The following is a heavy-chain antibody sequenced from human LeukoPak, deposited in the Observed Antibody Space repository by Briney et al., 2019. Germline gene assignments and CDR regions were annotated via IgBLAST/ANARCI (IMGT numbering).Heavy chain of an antibody. Sequence: GGSLRLSCAASGFTFSDYYMNWVRQAPGKGLEWISYISDSGSTIYYADAVKGRFTISRDNAKNSLYLQMNSLRAEDTAVYYCARVYIAEDYWGQGTLVTISS. CDR1: GFTFSDYY. V-gene: IGHV3-11*01. D-gene: IGHD2-15*01. CDR3: ARVYIAEDY. J-gene: IGHJ4*02. CDR2: ISDSGSTI.